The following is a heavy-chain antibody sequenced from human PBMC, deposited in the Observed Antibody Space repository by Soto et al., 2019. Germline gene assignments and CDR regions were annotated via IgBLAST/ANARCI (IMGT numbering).Heavy chain of an antibody. D-gene: IGHD2-15*01. CDR3: ARDQGDIVVVVAATRMWDYYGMDV. CDR2: ISSSSSYI. CDR1: GFTFSSYS. V-gene: IGHV3-21*01. J-gene: IGHJ6*02. Sequence: GGSLRLSCAASGFTFSSYSMNWVRQAPGKGLEWVSSISSSSSYIYYADSVKGRFTISRDNAKNSLYLQMNSLRAEDTAVYYCARDQGDIVVVVAATRMWDYYGMDVWGQGTTVTVSS.